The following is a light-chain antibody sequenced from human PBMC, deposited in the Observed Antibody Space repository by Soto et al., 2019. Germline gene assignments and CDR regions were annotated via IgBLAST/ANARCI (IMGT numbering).Light chain of an antibody. CDR3: QQYNTYPYT. Sequence: DIQMTQSPSTLSASVGDRVTITCRASQSIASWLAWYQQKPGKAPKLLIYKASTLQSGVPSRFSGSGSGTEFTLTISSLQPDDFATYYCQQYNTYPYTFGQGTKLEIK. V-gene: IGKV1-5*03. CDR2: KAS. J-gene: IGKJ2*01. CDR1: QSIASW.